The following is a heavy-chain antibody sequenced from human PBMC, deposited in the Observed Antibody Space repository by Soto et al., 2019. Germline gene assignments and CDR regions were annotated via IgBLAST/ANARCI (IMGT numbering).Heavy chain of an antibody. D-gene: IGHD6-6*01. J-gene: IGHJ5*02. V-gene: IGHV3-7*05. CDR2: IKQDGSEK. CDR1: GFTFSSYW. CDR3: ARDPKPYSSSSYWFDP. Sequence: GGSLRLSCAASGFTFSSYWMSWVRQAPGKGLEWVANIKQDGSEKYYVDSVKGRFTISRDNAKNSLYLQMNSLRAEDTAVYYCARDPKPYSSSSYWFDPWGQGTLVTVSS.